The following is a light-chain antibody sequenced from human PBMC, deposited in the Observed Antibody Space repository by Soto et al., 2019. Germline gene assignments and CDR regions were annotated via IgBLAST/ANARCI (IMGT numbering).Light chain of an antibody. Sequence: ETVLTQSPGTLSLSPGERATLSCRASQTIRSNYLAWYRQTPGQAPRLLIYVASNRATGIADRFSGSGSETDFTLIISRLEPEDFALYYCQQYGSSPWTFGQGTKVEIK. V-gene: IGKV3-20*01. CDR1: QTIRSNY. CDR2: VAS. CDR3: QQYGSSPWT. J-gene: IGKJ1*01.